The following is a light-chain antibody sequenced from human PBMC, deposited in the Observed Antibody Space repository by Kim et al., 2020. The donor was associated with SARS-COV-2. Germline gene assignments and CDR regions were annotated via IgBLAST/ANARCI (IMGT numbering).Light chain of an antibody. CDR3: QQRSNWPPALT. J-gene: IGKJ4*01. Sequence: PGERATLSCRASQSVSTYLAWYQQRPGQAPRLLIYDASNRATGIPDRFSGSGSGTDFTLTISSLESEDFATYYCQQRSNWPPALTFGGGTKVDIK. CDR2: DAS. V-gene: IGKV3-11*01. CDR1: QSVSTY.